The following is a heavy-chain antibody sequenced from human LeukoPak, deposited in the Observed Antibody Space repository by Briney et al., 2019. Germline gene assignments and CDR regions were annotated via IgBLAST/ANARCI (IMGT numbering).Heavy chain of an antibody. CDR2: ISSSGSTI. CDR3: ARGPYDSSPYYYYYYGMDV. V-gene: IGHV3-11*01. D-gene: IGHD3-22*01. CDR1: GFTFSNAW. Sequence: GGSLRLSCAASGFTFSNAWTSWVRQAPGKGLEWVSYISSSGSTIYYADSVKGRFTISRDNAKNSLYLQMNSLRAEDTAVYYCARGPYDSSPYYYYYYGMDVWGQGTTVTVSS. J-gene: IGHJ6*02.